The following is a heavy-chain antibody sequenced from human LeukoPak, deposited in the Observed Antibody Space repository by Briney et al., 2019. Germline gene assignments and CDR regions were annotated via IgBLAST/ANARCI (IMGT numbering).Heavy chain of an antibody. CDR2: INYSGNT. D-gene: IGHD5-18*01. Sequence: PSESLSLTRTVSGGSISDSCYSSGSVRQPPGKGMGWIGTINYSGNTYYKPSFKSRVTLSVDTSMIHFSLRMRCVTAADTAVYYSARVSFGGYSYGYVYFWGQGTLVTVSS. J-gene: IGHJ4*02. CDR3: ARVSFGGYSYGYVYF. CDR1: GGSISDSCYS. V-gene: IGHV4-39*02.